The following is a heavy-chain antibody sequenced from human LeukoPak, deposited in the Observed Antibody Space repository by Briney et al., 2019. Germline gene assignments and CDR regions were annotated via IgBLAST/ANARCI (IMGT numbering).Heavy chain of an antibody. CDR1: GYTFTGYY. J-gene: IGHJ4*02. V-gene: IGHV1-2*06. CDR3: ASRVDTDLDY. Sequence: ASVKVSCKTSGYTFTGYYKYWMRQAPGQGLEWMGRINPKSGGTDYAQKFQGRVIMTRDTSVSTAYMELIGLTSDDTAIYYCASRVDTDLDYWGQGTLVTVSS. CDR2: INPKSGGT. D-gene: IGHD5-18*01.